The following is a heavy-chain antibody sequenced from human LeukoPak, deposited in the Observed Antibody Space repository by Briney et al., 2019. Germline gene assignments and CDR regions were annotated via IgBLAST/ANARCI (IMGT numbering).Heavy chain of an antibody. D-gene: IGHD6-19*01. CDR3: ARHSVGGSGWANFDY. V-gene: IGHV4-59*08. CDR2: IYYSGST. Sequence: SETLSLTCTVSGGSISSYYWSWIRQPPGKGLEWIGYIYYSGSTNYNPSLKSRVPISVDTSKNQFSLKLSSVTAADTAVYYCARHSVGGSGWANFDYWGQGTLVTVSS. CDR1: GGSISSYY. J-gene: IGHJ4*02.